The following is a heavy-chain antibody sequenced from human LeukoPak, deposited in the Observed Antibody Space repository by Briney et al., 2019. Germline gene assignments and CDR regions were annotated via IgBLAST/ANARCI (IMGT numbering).Heavy chain of an antibody. CDR3: VRGVGVSRFNYLDS. Sequence: GGSLRLSCSASGFSFSICSMHWVRQAPGKGLEYVSAISNNGGHTNYADSVKGRFTISRDNSKNTLYLQMNSLRDDDTAVYYCVRGVGVSRFNYLDSWGQGTLVIVSS. D-gene: IGHD6-13*01. CDR1: GFSFSICS. CDR2: ISNNGGHT. V-gene: IGHV3-64*04. J-gene: IGHJ4*02.